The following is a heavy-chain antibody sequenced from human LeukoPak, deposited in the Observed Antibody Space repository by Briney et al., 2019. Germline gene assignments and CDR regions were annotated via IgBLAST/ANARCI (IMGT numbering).Heavy chain of an antibody. CDR3: ARARGGGYYCDSSGSSRFDY. CDR1: GGSFSGYY. D-gene: IGHD3-22*01. V-gene: IGHV4-34*01. J-gene: IGHJ4*02. Sequence: SETLSLTCAVYGGSFSGYYWSWIRQPPGKGLEWIGEINHSGSTNYNPSLKSRVTISVDTSKNQFSLKLSSVTAADTAVYYCARARGGGYYCDSSGSSRFDYWGEGTLVTVSS. CDR2: INHSGST.